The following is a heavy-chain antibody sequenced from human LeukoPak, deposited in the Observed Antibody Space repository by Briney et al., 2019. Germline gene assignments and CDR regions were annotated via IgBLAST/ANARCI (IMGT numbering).Heavy chain of an antibody. J-gene: IGHJ6*03. D-gene: IGHD3-3*01. CDR2: IYYSGST. CDR3: ARDHLYYDFWSGYYTQVDYYYYMDV. Sequence: SETLSLTCTVSGGSISSSSYYWGWIRQPPGKGLEWIGSIYYSGSTYYNPSLKSRVTISVDTSKNQFSLKLSSVTAADTAVYYCARDHLYYDFWSGYYTQVDYYYYMDVWGKGTTVTVSS. V-gene: IGHV4-39*07. CDR1: GGSISSSSYY.